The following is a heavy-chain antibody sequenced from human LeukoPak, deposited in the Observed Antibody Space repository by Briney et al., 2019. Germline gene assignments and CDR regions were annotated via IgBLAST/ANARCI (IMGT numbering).Heavy chain of an antibody. CDR2: ISGSGGSP. D-gene: IGHD3-3*02. V-gene: IGHV3-23*01. J-gene: IGHJ4*01. CDR1: GFTFSSYA. CDR3: AKEEYRIFGVDVGDY. Sequence: GGSLRLSCAASGFTFSSYAMDWVRQPPGKGLEWVSAISGSGGSPYYADSVKGRFTISRDNSKNTLYLQMNSLRVEDTAVYYCAKEEYRIFGVDVGDYWGHGTLVTVSS.